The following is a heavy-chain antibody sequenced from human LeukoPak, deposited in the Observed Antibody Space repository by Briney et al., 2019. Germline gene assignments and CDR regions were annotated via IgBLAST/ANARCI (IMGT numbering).Heavy chain of an antibody. CDR1: GFTFSSYA. CDR3: ARDFSAGI. V-gene: IGHV3-23*01. D-gene: IGHD3/OR15-3a*01. J-gene: IGHJ4*02. Sequence: PGGSLRLSCAASGFTFSSYAMTWVRQDPGKGLEWVSGINSGGSTYYADSVQGRFTISRDNSKNTLYLQMNSLRAEDTAVYYCARDFSAGIWGKGTLVTVSS. CDR2: INSGGST.